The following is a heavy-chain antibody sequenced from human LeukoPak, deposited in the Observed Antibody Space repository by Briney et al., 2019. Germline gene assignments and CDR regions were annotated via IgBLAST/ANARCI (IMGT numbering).Heavy chain of an antibody. J-gene: IGHJ4*02. D-gene: IGHD3-16*01. Sequence: GGSLRLSCAASGFTFSNYWMHWVRQAPGKGLVWVSRINSDGINTSYADSVKGRFTISRDNAKNTLNLQMNSLRAEDTAVYYCAKDGGNLRFDYWGQGTLVTVSS. V-gene: IGHV3-74*01. CDR1: GFTFSNYW. CDR2: INSDGINT. CDR3: AKDGGNLRFDY.